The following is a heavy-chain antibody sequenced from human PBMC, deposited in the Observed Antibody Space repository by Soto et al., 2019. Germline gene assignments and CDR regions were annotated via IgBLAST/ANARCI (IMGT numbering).Heavy chain of an antibody. CDR1: GFTFTGYA. Sequence: GGSLRLSCVGSGFTFTGYAMSWVRQAPGKGLEWVSAISSRGGSTFYADSVKGRFTISRDNSKNTLYLQINSLRAEDTAVYYCAKSQGYNLNDFNYWGQGTLVTVSS. V-gene: IGHV3-23*01. CDR3: AKSQGYNLNDFNY. D-gene: IGHD1-20*01. J-gene: IGHJ4*02. CDR2: ISSRGGST.